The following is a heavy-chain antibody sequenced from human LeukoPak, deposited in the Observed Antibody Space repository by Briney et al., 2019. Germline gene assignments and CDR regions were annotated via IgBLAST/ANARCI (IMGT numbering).Heavy chain of an antibody. CDR1: GYSFTSYW. J-gene: IGHJ5*02. CDR2: IYPGDSDT. D-gene: IGHD5-12*01. Sequence: GESLKISCKDSGYSFTSYWIGWVRQMPGKGLEWMGIIYPGDSDTRYSPSFQGQVTISADKSISTAYLQWSSLKASDTAMYYCARAGSGYVSVNWFGPWGQGTLVTVSS. V-gene: IGHV5-51*01. CDR3: ARAGSGYVSVNWFGP.